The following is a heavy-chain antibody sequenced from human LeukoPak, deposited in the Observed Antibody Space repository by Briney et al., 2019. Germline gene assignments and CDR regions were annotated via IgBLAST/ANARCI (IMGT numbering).Heavy chain of an antibody. CDR1: GFTFSSYW. CDR2: IKQDGSEK. V-gene: IGHV3-7*03. D-gene: IGHD2-15*01. CDR3: ARDSLAYSSAFDI. J-gene: IGHJ3*02. Sequence: GGSLRLSCAASGFTFSSYWMSWVRQAPGKGLEWVANIKQDGSEKYYVDSVKGRFTISRDNAKNSLYLQMNSLRAEDTAVYYCARDSLAYSSAFDIWGQGTMVTVSS.